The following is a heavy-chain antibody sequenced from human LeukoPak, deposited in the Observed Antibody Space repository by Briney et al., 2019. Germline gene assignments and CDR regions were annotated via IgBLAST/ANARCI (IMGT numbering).Heavy chain of an antibody. CDR3: ATRPLWFGEFHDY. CDR2: IYYSGST. J-gene: IGHJ4*02. CDR1: GGSISSYY. D-gene: IGHD3-10*01. Sequence: SETLSLTCTVSGGSISSYYWSWIRQPPGKGLEWIGSIYYSGSTYYNPSLKSRVTISVDTSKNQFSLKLSSVTAADTAVYYCATRPLWFGEFHDYWGQGTLVTVSS. V-gene: IGHV4-59*12.